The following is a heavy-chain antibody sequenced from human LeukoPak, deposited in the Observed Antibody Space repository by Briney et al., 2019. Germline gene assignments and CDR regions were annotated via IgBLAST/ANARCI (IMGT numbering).Heavy chain of an antibody. CDR1: GFTVSSNY. Sequence: PGGSLRLSCAASGFTVSSNYMNWVRQAPGKGLEWVSVLYSAGNTFYADSVKGRFTISRDNSKNTPYLQMNSLRPEDTAVYYCARAREYLAIDYWGQGTLVTVSS. J-gene: IGHJ4*02. V-gene: IGHV3-66*02. CDR3: ARAREYLAIDY. D-gene: IGHD2/OR15-2a*01. CDR2: LYSAGNT.